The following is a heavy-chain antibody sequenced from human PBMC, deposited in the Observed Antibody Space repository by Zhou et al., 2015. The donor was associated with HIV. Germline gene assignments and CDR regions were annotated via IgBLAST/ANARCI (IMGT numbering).Heavy chain of an antibody. CDR1: GYTFTSYG. D-gene: IGHD1-26*01. V-gene: IGHV1-18*01. Sequence: QVQLVQSGAEVKKPGASVKVSCKASGYTFTSYGISWVRQAPGQGLEWMGWISAYNGNTNYAQKLQGRVTMTTDTSTSTAYMELRSLRSDDTAVYYCARVPRGPSGSYSLTLFDYWGQGTLVTVSS. CDR3: ARVPRGPSGSYSLTLFDY. CDR2: ISAYNGNT. J-gene: IGHJ4*02.